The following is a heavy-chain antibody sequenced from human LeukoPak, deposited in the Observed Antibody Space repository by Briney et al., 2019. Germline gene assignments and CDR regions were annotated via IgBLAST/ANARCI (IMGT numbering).Heavy chain of an antibody. V-gene: IGHV3-49*04. CDR1: GFTFGDYA. CDR3: TRDQTPYY. Sequence: GGSLRLSCTASGFTFGDYAMTWVRQAPGKGLEWVGFIRSNLYGGTPEYAASVKGRFTISRDDSNSIAYLEMDSLKTDDTAVYYCTRDQTPYYWGQGTLVTASS. CDR2: IRSNLYGGTP. J-gene: IGHJ4*02.